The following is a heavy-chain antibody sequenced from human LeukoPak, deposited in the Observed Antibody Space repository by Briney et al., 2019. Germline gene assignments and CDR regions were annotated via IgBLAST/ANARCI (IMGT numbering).Heavy chain of an antibody. J-gene: IGHJ6*03. V-gene: IGHV3-48*04. Sequence: GGSLRLSCAASGFTFSSYCMNWVRQAPGKGLEWVSYISSSSSTIYYADSVKGRFTISRDNAKNSLYLQMNSLRAEDTAVYYCARGDTVIYYYYYMDVWGKGTTVTVSS. CDR1: GFTFSSYC. CDR2: ISSSSSTI. D-gene: IGHD5-18*01. CDR3: ARGDTVIYYYYYMDV.